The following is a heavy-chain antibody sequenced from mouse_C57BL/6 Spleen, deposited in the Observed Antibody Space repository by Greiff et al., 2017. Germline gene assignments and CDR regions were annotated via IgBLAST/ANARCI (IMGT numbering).Heavy chain of an antibody. J-gene: IGHJ2*01. Sequence: VQLQQPGAELVRPGTSVKLSCKASGYTFTSYWMHWVKQRPGQGLEWIGVIDPSDSYTNYNQKFKGKATLTVDTSSSTAYMQLSSLTSEDSAVYYCARPLTGTSYFDYWGQGTTLTVSS. CDR2: IDPSDSYT. V-gene: IGHV1-59*01. D-gene: IGHD4-1*01. CDR3: ARPLTGTSYFDY. CDR1: GYTFTSYW.